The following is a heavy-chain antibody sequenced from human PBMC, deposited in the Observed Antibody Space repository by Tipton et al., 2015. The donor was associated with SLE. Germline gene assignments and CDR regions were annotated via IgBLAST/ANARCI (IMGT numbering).Heavy chain of an antibody. J-gene: IGHJ4*02. V-gene: IGHV4-39*07. CDR1: GGSISSSSYY. CDR2: IYYTGST. D-gene: IGHD6-6*01. CDR3: ARAEYTTSSDADY. Sequence: TLSLTCTVSGGSISSSSYYWGWIRQPPGKGLEWIGSIYYTGSTYYNPSLKSRVTISVDTSKNHFSLKLSSVTAADTAVYYCARAEYTTSSDADYWGQGTLVTVSS.